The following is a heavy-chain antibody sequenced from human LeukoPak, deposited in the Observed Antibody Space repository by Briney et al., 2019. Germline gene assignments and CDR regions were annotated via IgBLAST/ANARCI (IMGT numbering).Heavy chain of an antibody. D-gene: IGHD6-13*01. CDR1: GDSVSSNSAA. CDR2: TYYRSKWYN. J-gene: IGHJ6*02. CDR3: AREYSTYPYYYYGMDV. V-gene: IGHV6-1*01. Sequence: SQTLSLTCAISGDSVSSNSAAWNWIRQSPSRGLEWLGRTYYRSKWYNDYAVSVRSRITINPDTSKNQFSLQRNSVTPEDTAVYYCAREYSTYPYYYYGMDVWGQGTTVTVSS.